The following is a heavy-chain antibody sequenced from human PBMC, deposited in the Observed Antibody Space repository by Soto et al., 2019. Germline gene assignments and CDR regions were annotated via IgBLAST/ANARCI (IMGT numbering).Heavy chain of an antibody. CDR2: IHYSGST. D-gene: IGHD3-10*01. J-gene: IGHJ4*02. CDR3: ASYYYVSGDYRYFDY. Sequence: PSKTLSLTCTVSGDSISSSTYYWGWIRQSPGKGLEWIGNIHYSGSTYYNPSLKSRVTISVDTSKNQFSLKLSSVTAADTAVYYCASYYYVSGDYRYFDYWGQGTLVTVSS. V-gene: IGHV4-39*01. CDR1: GDSISSSTYY.